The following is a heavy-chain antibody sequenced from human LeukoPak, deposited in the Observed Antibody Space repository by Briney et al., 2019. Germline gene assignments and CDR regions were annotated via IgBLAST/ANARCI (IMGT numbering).Heavy chain of an antibody. J-gene: IGHJ4*02. V-gene: IGHV3-53*01. D-gene: IGHD3-22*01. CDR1: GFTVSSNY. Sequence: GGSLRLSCAASGFTVSSNYMNWVRQAPGKGLEWVSVIYSGGSTYYADSVKGRFTISRDNSKNTLYLQMNSLRAEDTAVYYCARDGAHYYDSSGYLFDYWGQGTLVTVSS. CDR3: ARDGAHYYDSSGYLFDY. CDR2: IYSGGST.